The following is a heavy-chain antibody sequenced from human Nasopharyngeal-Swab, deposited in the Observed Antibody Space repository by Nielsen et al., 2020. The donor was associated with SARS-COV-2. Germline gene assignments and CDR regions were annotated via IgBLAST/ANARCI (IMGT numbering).Heavy chain of an antibody. J-gene: IGHJ4*02. CDR2: IYPRDSDT. D-gene: IGHD6-19*01. CDR1: GYSFTTNW. Sequence: GESLKISCKGSGYSFTTNWIVWVRQMPGKGLEWMGIIYPRDSDTRYSPSFQGQVTFSADKTITTAYLQGSSLKDSDTAMYYCVAGGTSGWRTWGYWGQGTLVTVSS. V-gene: IGHV5-51*01. CDR3: VAGGTSGWRTWGY.